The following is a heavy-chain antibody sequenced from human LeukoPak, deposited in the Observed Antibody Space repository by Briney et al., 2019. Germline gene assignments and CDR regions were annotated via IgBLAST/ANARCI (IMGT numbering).Heavy chain of an antibody. V-gene: IGHV4-34*01. J-gene: IGHJ3*02. D-gene: IGHD1-26*01. Sequence: PSETLSLTCAVYGGSFSGYYWSWIRQPPGKGLEWIGEINHSGSTNYNPSLKSRVTISVDTSKNQFSLKLSSVTAADTAVYCCARPVGATVFDIWGQGTMVTVSS. CDR1: GGSFSGYY. CDR3: ARPVGATVFDI. CDR2: INHSGST.